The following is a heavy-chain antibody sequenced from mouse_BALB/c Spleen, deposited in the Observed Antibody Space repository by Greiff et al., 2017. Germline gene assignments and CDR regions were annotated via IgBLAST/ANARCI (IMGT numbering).Heavy chain of an antibody. CDR2: IWGDGST. CDR1: GFSLTGYG. D-gene: IGHD1-1*01. CDR3: ARDRATVYYAMDY. Sequence: QVQLMESGPGLVAPSQSLSITCTASGFSLTGYGVNWVRQPPGKGLEWLGMIWGDGSTDYNSALISRLSISKDNSKSQVFLKMNSLQTDDTARYYCARDRATVYYAMDYWGQGTSVTVSS. V-gene: IGHV2-6-7*01. J-gene: IGHJ4*01.